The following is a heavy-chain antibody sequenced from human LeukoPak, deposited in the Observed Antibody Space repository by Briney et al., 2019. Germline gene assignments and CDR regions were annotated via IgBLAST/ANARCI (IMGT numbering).Heavy chain of an antibody. CDR1: GGSISSGSYY. D-gene: IGHD3-10*01. CDR2: IYTSGST. V-gene: IGHV4-61*02. CDR3: ASGKSSGSYWGHYYYYYYMDV. Sequence: PSETLSLTCTVSGGSISSGSYYWSWIRQPAGKGLEWIGRIYTSGSTNYNPSLKSRVTISVDTSKNQFSLKLSSVTAADTAVYYCASGKSSGSYWGHYYYYYYMDVWGKGTTVTVSS. J-gene: IGHJ6*03.